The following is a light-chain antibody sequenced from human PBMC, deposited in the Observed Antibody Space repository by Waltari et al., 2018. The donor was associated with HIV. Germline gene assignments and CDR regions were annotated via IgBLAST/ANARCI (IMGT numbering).Light chain of an antibody. CDR1: SSDVGGYNY. CDR2: DVS. V-gene: IGLV2-14*01. J-gene: IGLJ1*01. Sequence: QSALTQPASVSGSPGQSITISCTGTSSDVGGYNYVSWYQQHPGKAPKLMIYDVSNRPSGVSTRFSGSKSGITASLTISGLQAEYETDYYCSSYTSSSTRVFGTGTKVTVL. CDR3: SSYTSSSTRV.